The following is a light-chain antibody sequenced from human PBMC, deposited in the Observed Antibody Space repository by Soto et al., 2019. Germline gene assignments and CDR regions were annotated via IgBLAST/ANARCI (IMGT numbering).Light chain of an antibody. CDR1: SSDIGGYNS. V-gene: IGLV2-14*01. CDR3: SSYRSPSTLV. CDR2: EVS. Sequence: QAVVTQPASVSGSPGQSITISCTGTSSDIGGYNSVSWYQQHPGKAPKLMIYEVSNRPSGVSNRFSGSKSGDTASLTISGLQAEDEADYYCSSYRSPSTLVFGGGTKLTVL. J-gene: IGLJ3*02.